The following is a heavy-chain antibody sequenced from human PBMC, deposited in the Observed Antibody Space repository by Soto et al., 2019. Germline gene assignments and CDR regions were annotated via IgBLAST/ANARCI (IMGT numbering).Heavy chain of an antibody. CDR2: ISSSSSYI. Sequence: AGGSLRLSCAASGFTFSIYSMNWVRQAPGKGLEWVSSISSSSSYIYYADSVKGRFTISRDNAKNSLYLQMNSLRAEDTAVYYCARALSGSYDDAFDIWGQGTMVTVSS. V-gene: IGHV3-21*01. J-gene: IGHJ3*02. D-gene: IGHD1-26*01. CDR3: ARALSGSYDDAFDI. CDR1: GFTFSIYS.